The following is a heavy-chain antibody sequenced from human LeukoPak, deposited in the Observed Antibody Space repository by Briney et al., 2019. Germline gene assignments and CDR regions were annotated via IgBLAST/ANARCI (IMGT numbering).Heavy chain of an antibody. Sequence: PSETLSLTCGVSGGSISTTNWWTWVRQPPGEGLEWIGEVHLSGRTHYNPSLESRVTMSVDMSENHISLRLTSVTAADTAVDYCAREGGPYRPLDYSGQGTLVTASS. V-gene: IGHV4-4*02. CDR2: VHLSGRT. CDR3: AREGGPYRPLDY. CDR1: GGSISTTNW. J-gene: IGHJ4*02.